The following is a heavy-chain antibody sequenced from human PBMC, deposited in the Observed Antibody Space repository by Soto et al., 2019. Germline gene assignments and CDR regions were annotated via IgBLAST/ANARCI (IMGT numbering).Heavy chain of an antibody. CDR3: ARHCSSTSCYYYYFGY. J-gene: IGHJ4*02. Sequence: SETLSLTCTVSGGSISSGGYYWSWIRQHPGKGLEWIGYIYYSGSTYYNPSLKSRVTISVDTSKNQFSLKLSSVTAADTAVYYCARHCSSTSCYYYYFGYWGQGTLVTVSS. CDR2: IYYSGST. CDR1: GGSISSGGYY. V-gene: IGHV4-31*03. D-gene: IGHD2-2*01.